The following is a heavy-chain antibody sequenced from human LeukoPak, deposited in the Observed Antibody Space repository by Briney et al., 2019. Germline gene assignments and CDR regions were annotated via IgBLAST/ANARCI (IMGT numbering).Heavy chain of an antibody. J-gene: IGHJ6*02. CDR2: IWYDGSNK. CDR1: GFTFSSYG. V-gene: IGHV3-33*01. Sequence: PGGSLRLSCAASGFTFSSYGMHWVRQAPGKGLEWVAVIWYDGSNKYYADSVKGRFTISRDNSKNTLYLQMNSLRAEDTAVYYCARAGIAAAGTTNGMDVWGQGTTVTVSS. D-gene: IGHD6-13*01. CDR3: ARAGIAAAGTTNGMDV.